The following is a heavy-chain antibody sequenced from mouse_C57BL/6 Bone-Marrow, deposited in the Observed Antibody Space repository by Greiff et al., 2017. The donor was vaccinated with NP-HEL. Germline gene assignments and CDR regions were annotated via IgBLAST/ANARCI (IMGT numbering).Heavy chain of an antibody. CDR3: AIPPYSNSHFDY. CDR2: IHPSDSAT. CDR1: GYTFTSYW. V-gene: IGHV1-74*01. J-gene: IGHJ2*01. Sequence: QVQLQQPGAELVKPGASVKVSCKASGYTFTSYWMHWVKQRPGQGLEWIGKIHPSDSATNYNQKFKGKATLTVDKSSSTAYMQLSSLTSEDSAVYCGAIPPYSNSHFDYWGKGTTLTVSS. D-gene: IGHD2-5*01.